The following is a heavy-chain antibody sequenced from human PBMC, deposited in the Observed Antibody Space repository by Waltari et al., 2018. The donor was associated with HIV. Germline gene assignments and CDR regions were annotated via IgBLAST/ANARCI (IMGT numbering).Heavy chain of an antibody. CDR2: ISSSNNNT. J-gene: IGHJ3*02. D-gene: IGHD2-15*01. CDR1: GYTFSSYG. V-gene: IGHV1-18*01. Sequence: QVQLVQSGAEVKRPGASVKVSCKTSGYTFSSYGISWVRQAPGQGLEWMGWISSSNNNTKYAQNFLGRVTMTTDTSTNTAYLELRSLRSDDTAVYYCVKEGYCSGGSCYSGSLDIWGQGTKVTVSS. CDR3: VKEGYCSGGSCYSGSLDI.